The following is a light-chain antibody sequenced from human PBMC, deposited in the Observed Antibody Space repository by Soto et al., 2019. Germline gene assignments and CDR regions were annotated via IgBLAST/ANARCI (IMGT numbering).Light chain of an antibody. V-gene: IGLV2-8*01. CDR3: SSYAGSNNLGV. Sequence: ALTQPPSASGSPGQSVTISCTGTSSDVGGYNYVSWYQQHPGKAPKLMIYEVSKRPSGVPDRFSGSKSGNTASLTVSGLQAEDEAAYYCSSYAGSNNLGVFGGGTKVTVL. CDR2: EVS. J-gene: IGLJ2*01. CDR1: SSDVGGYNY.